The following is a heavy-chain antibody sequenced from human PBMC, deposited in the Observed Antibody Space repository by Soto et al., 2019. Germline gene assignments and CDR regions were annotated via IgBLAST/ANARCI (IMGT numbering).Heavy chain of an antibody. Sequence: QVQLQESGPGLVKPSETLSLTCTVSGGSISYYYWSWIRQPPGKGLEWIGYIYYSGSTNYNPSLKSRVTISVDTSKNQFSLKLSSVTAADTAVYYCARRFCGGDCYDNWYFDLWGRGTLVTVSS. CDR2: IYYSGST. D-gene: IGHD2-21*02. V-gene: IGHV4-59*01. CDR3: ARRFCGGDCYDNWYFDL. J-gene: IGHJ2*01. CDR1: GGSISYYY.